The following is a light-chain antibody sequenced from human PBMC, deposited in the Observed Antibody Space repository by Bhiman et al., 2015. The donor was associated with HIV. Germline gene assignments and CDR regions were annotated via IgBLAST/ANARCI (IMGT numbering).Light chain of an antibody. CDR1: SGSIASNS. V-gene: IGLV6-57*01. J-gene: IGLJ3*02. CDR2: DDD. CDR3: HSSDRANRL. Sequence: KYTLTQPHSVSESPGKTVTISCTRSSGSIASNSVQWYQQRPGRSPTPLIYDDDQRPSGVPDRFSGSIDSSSNSASLTISGLKTEDEADYFCHSSDRANRLFGGGTKLTVL.